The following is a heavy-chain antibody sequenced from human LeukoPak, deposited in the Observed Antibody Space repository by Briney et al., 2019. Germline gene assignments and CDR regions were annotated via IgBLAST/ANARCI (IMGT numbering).Heavy chain of an antibody. V-gene: IGHV3-23*01. CDR1: GFTFSSYE. CDR2: ISGSDGST. Sequence: GGSLRLSCAASGFTFSSYEMNWVRQAPGKGLEWVSGISGSDGSTYYADSVKGRFTISRDNSKNTLYLQMNSLRAEDTAVYYCARVMSFRGYYNAFDIWGQGTMVTVSS. CDR3: ARVMSFRGYYNAFDI. J-gene: IGHJ3*02. D-gene: IGHD3-3*01.